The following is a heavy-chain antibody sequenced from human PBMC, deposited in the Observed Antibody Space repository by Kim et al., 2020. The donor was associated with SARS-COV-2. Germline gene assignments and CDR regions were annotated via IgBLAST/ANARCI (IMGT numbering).Heavy chain of an antibody. V-gene: IGHV4-59*01. CDR3: ARHSGYVSGWFAP. D-gene: IGHD5-12*01. Sequence: SETLSLTCTVSGGSISSYYWSWIRQPPAKGLECIGYIYYSGSTNYNPSLKSRVTISVDTSKNQFSLKLSSVTAADTAVYYCARHSGYVSGWFAPWAREPWSPSPQ. J-gene: IGHJ5*02. CDR1: GGSISSYY. CDR2: IYYSGST.